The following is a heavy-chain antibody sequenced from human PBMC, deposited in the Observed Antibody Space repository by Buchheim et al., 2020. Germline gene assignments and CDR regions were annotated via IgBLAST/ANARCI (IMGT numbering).Heavy chain of an antibody. J-gene: IGHJ4*02. CDR1: GFTFSSYG. CDR2: ISYDGSNK. V-gene: IGHV3-30*18. D-gene: IGHD4-17*01. Sequence: QVQLVESGGGVVQPGRSLRPSCAASGFTFSSYGMHWVRQAPGKGLEWVAVISYDGSNKYYADSVKGRFTISRDNSKNTLYLQMNSLRAEDTAVYYCAKDLSYGDYYFDYWGQGTL. CDR3: AKDLSYGDYYFDY.